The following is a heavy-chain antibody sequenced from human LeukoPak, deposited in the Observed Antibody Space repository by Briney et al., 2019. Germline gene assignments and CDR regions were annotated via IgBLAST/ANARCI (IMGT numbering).Heavy chain of an antibody. J-gene: IGHJ4*02. CDR2: IYYSKNT. CDR3: VSPRGFSYGYFDY. D-gene: IGHD5-18*01. CDR1: GGSISSSSAY. V-gene: IGHV4-39*01. Sequence: SETLSLTCTVSGGSISSSSAYWGWIRQPPGKGLEWTGSIYYSKNTYYNPSLKSRVTISADTSKNQFSLTLGSVSATDTAVYYCVSPRGFSYGYFDYWGQGTLVTVSS.